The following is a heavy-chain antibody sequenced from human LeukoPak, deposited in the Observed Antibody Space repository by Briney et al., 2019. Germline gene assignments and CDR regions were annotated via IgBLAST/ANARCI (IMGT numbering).Heavy chain of an antibody. J-gene: IGHJ3*02. CDR3: ARANGGSLPGAFDI. CDR2: ISAYNGNT. V-gene: IGHV1-18*01. Sequence: ASVKVSCKASGGTFSSYAISWVRQAPGQGLEWMGWISAYNGNTNYAQKLQGRVTMTTDTSTSTAYMELRSLRSDDTAVYYCARANGGSLPGAFDIWGQGTMVTVSS. D-gene: IGHD1-26*01. CDR1: GGTFSSYA.